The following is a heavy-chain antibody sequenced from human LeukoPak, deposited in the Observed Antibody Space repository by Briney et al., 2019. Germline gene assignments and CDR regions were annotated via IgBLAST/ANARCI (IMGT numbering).Heavy chain of an antibody. V-gene: IGHV1-69*04. Sequence: GASVKVSCKASGGTFSSYAISWVRQAPGQGLEWMGRIIPILGIANYAQKFQGRVTITADKSTSTAYMELSSLRSEDTAVYYCARSITIFGVVNDYWGQGTLVTVSS. D-gene: IGHD3-3*01. CDR3: ARSITIFGVVNDY. J-gene: IGHJ4*02. CDR2: IIPILGIA. CDR1: GGTFSSYA.